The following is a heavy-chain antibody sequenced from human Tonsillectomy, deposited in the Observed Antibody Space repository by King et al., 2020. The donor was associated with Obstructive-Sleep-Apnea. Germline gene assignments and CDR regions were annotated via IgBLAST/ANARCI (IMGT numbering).Heavy chain of an antibody. V-gene: IGHV1-2*02. CDR1: GYTFSHYY. Sequence: QLVQSGAEVKKPGASVKVSCKASGYTFSHYYIHWVRQAPGQGLEWMGWVNPNSGGTDYAQKFQGRVTMTRDTYISTAYMQLTSLTSDDTAVYYCARGNWYYFDYWGQGTLVTVSS. CDR2: VNPNSGGT. CDR3: ARGNWYYFDY. J-gene: IGHJ4*02. D-gene: IGHD1-1*01.